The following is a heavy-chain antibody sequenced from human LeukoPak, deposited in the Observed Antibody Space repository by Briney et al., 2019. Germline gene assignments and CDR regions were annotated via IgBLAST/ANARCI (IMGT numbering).Heavy chain of an antibody. D-gene: IGHD3-10*01. CDR1: GGSISSYY. V-gene: IGHV4-59*01. Sequence: PSETLSLTCTVSGGSISSYYWSWIRQPPGKGLEWIGYIYYSGSTNHNPSLKSRVTISVDTSKNQFSLKLSSVTAADTAVYYCARAPLGLGVFDYWGQGTLVTVSS. J-gene: IGHJ4*02. CDR2: IYYSGST. CDR3: ARAPLGLGVFDY.